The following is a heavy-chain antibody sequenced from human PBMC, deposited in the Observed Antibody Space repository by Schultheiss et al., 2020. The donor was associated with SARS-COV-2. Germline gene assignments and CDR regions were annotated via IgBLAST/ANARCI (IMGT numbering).Heavy chain of an antibody. CDR2: IYHSGST. CDR1: GGSISSYY. J-gene: IGHJ4*02. V-gene: IGHV4-59*04. Sequence: SETLSLTCTVSGGSISSYYWSWIRQPPGKGLEWIGEIYHSGSTYYNPSLKSRVTISVDKSKNQFSLKLSSVTAADTAVYYCARLGSYGTQFDYWGQGTLVTVSS. D-gene: IGHD5-18*01. CDR3: ARLGSYGTQFDY.